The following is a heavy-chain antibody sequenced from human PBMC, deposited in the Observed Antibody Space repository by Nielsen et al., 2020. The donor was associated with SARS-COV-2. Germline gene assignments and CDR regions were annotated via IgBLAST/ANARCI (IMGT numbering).Heavy chain of an antibody. CDR3: ARENMATIADYYYYYGMDV. CDR1: GYTFTSYY. J-gene: IGHJ6*02. CDR2: INPSGGST. Sequence: ASVKVSCKASGYTFTSYYMHWVRQAPGQGLEWMGIINPSGGSTSYAQKLQGRVTMTTDTSTSTAYMELRSLRSDDTAVYYCARENMATIADYYYYYGMDVWGQGTTVTVSS. V-gene: IGHV1-46*01. D-gene: IGHD5-24*01.